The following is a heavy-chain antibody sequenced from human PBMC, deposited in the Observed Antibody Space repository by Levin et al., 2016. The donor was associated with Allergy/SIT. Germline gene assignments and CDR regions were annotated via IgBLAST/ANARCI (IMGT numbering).Heavy chain of an antibody. Sequence: SETLSLTCTVSGGSISGYYLSWIRQPPEKGLEWIGYIYYSGSTNYNPSLKSRVTISVDTSKNQFSLKLSSVTAADTAVYYCAREPQNRGGAFDIWGQGTIVTVSS. CDR3: AREPQNRGGAFDI. J-gene: IGHJ3*02. D-gene: IGHD1-14*01. CDR1: GGSISGYY. V-gene: IGHV4-59*13. CDR2: IYYSGST.